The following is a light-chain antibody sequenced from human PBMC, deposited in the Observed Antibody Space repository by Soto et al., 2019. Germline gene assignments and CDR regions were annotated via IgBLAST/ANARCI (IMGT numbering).Light chain of an antibody. CDR3: SSYTSAITLV. CDR1: SSDIGDYNF. V-gene: IGLV2-14*03. J-gene: IGLJ2*01. CDR2: EVV. Sequence: SALTQPASVSGSPGQSITISCTGTSSDIGDYNFVSWYQQHPGQAPRLLIYEVVKRPSGISSRFSGSKSGNTASLTISGLQAEDEADYYCSSYTSAITLVFGGGTKLTVL.